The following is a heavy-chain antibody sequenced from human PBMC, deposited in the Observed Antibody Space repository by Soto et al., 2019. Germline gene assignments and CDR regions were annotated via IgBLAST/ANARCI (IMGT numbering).Heavy chain of an antibody. J-gene: IGHJ4*02. V-gene: IGHV1-46*01. Sequence: QVQLVQSGAEVKKPGASVKVSCKASGYSLTSYYMHWVRQAPGQGLEWMGIINPSGGSTSYAQKFQGRVTMTRDTSTSTVYMDLSSMRSEDTAVYYCARGWAKADYWGQGTLVTVSS. CDR1: GYSLTSYY. CDR2: INPSGGST. D-gene: IGHD6-19*01. CDR3: ARGWAKADY.